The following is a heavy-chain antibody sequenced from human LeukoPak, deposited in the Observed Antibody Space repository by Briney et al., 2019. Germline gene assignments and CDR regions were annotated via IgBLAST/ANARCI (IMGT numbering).Heavy chain of an antibody. D-gene: IGHD6-13*01. Sequence: GSLRLSCAASGFTFSSYAMHWVRQAPGKGLEWVANIKQDGSEKYYVDSVKGRFTISRDNAKNSLYLQMNSLRAEDTAVYYCARDHRQQLVFDYWGQGTLVTVSS. V-gene: IGHV3-7*03. CDR3: ARDHRQQLVFDY. J-gene: IGHJ4*02. CDR2: IKQDGSEK. CDR1: GFTFSSYA.